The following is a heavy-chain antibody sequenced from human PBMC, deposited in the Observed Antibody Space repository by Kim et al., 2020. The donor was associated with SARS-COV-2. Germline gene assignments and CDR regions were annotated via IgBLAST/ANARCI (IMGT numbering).Heavy chain of an antibody. D-gene: IGHD6-6*01. CDR1: GFTVSSNY. CDR2: IYSGGST. J-gene: IGHJ6*02. V-gene: IGHV3-66*01. CDR3: ARAVSIAARALYYYYGMDV. Sequence: GGSLRLSCAASGFTVSSNYMSWVRQAPGKGLEWVSVIYSGGSTYYADSVKGRFTISRDNSKNTLYLQMNSLRAEDTAVYYCARAVSIAARALYYYYGMDVWGQGNTVTVSS.